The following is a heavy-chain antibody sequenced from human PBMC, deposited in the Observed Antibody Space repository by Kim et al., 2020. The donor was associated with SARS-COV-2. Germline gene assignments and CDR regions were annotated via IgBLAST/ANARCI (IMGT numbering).Heavy chain of an antibody. CDR1: GFTFSSYS. CDR2: ISSSSSYI. Sequence: GESLRLSCAASGFTFSSYSMNWVRQAPGKGLEWVSSISSSSSYIYYADSVKGRFTISRDNAKNSLYLQMNSLRAEDTAVYYCASYSSSWNFDYWGQGTLVTVSS. D-gene: IGHD6-13*01. CDR3: ASYSSSWNFDY. J-gene: IGHJ4*02. V-gene: IGHV3-21*01.